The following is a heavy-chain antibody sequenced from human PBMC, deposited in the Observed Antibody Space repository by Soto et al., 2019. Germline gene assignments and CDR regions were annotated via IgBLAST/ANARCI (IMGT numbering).Heavy chain of an antibody. CDR1: GWSFSSYH. Sequence: SETLSLTCSVYGWSFSSYHCSWIRQTPGKGLEWIGEINHLTTTNYNPSLKSRVIISLDTPKNQFSLTLSSVTAADTAVYYCARGYDTALAPIFWGQGILVTVSS. CDR2: INHLTTT. V-gene: IGHV4-34*01. J-gene: IGHJ4*02. CDR3: ARGYDTALAPIF. D-gene: IGHD5-18*01.